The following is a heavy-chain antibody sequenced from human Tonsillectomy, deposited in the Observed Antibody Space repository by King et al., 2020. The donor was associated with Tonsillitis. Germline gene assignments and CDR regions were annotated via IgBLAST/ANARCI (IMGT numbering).Heavy chain of an antibody. CDR1: GYSFKSYQ. V-gene: IGHV1-46*02. CDR2: INPSGGTT. J-gene: IGHJ4*02. D-gene: IGHD3-22*01. CDR3: ARYHYDSSGYYYDN. Sequence: QLVQSGAEVKKPGASVKVSCKASGYSFKSYQMHWVRRAPGQGLEWMGLINPSGGTTSYAQNLQGRVTMSRDTSTSTVYMELSSLRSEDTAVYYCARYHYDSSGYYYDNWGQGTLVTVSS.